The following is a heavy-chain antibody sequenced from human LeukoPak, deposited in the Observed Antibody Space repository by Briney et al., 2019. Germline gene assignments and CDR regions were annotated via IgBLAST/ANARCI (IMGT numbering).Heavy chain of an antibody. CDR3: ARSRFRGAVYCGGDCWPPFDP. V-gene: IGHV1-46*01. CDR2: INPSGGST. D-gene: IGHD2-21*01. CDR1: GYTFTSYY. Sequence: GASVKVSCKASGYTFTSYYMHWVRQAPGQGLEWMGIINPSGGSTSYAQKFQGRVTMTRDTSTSTVYMELSSLRSEDTAVYYCARSRFRGAVYCGGDCWPPFDPWGQGTLVTVSS. J-gene: IGHJ5*02.